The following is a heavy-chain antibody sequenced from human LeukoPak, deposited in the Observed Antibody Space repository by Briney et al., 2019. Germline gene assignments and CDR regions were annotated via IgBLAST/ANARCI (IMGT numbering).Heavy chain of an antibody. Sequence: ASVKVSCKASGYTFTSYGISWVRQAPGQGLEWMGWISAYNGHTNYAQKLQGRVTMTTDTSTSTAYMELRSLRSDDTAVYFCARDSSGFPRDASDYWGQGTLVTVSS. V-gene: IGHV1-18*01. CDR2: ISAYNGHT. J-gene: IGHJ4*02. D-gene: IGHD3-22*01. CDR3: ARDSSGFPRDASDY. CDR1: GYTFTSYG.